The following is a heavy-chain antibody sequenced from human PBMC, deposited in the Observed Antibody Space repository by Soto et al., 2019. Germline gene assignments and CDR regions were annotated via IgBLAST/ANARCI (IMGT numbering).Heavy chain of an antibody. V-gene: IGHV4-4*07. Sequence: PSETLSLTCTVSGASINTYYWSWIRQPAGTGLEWIGRISASGSTNYNPSLRSRVTVSIDTSKNQFFLKLSSVTAADTALYYCAREGSIAVADYWGQGTLVTVSS. CDR2: ISASGST. CDR1: GASINTYY. D-gene: IGHD6-19*01. CDR3: AREGSIAVADY. J-gene: IGHJ4*02.